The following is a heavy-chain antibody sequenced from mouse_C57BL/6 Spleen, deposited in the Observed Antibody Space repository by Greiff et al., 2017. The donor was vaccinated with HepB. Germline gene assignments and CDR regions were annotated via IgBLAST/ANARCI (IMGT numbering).Heavy chain of an antibody. CDR2: ISDGGSYT. V-gene: IGHV5-4*03. J-gene: IGHJ2*01. CDR1: GFTFSSYA. Sequence: DVMLVESGGGLVKPGGSLKLSCAASGFTFSSYAMSWVRQTPEKRLEWVATISDGGSYTYYPDNVKGRFTISRDNAKNNLYLQMSHLKSEDTAVYYCASAVKITTVVALDYWGQGTTLTVSS. CDR3: ASAVKITTVVALDY. D-gene: IGHD1-1*01.